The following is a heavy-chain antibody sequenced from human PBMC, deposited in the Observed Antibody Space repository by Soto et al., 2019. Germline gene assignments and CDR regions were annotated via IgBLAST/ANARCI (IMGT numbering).Heavy chain of an antibody. CDR2: ISYDGSNK. CDR1: GFTFSSYA. J-gene: IGHJ4*02. V-gene: IGHV3-30-3*01. D-gene: IGHD1-26*01. CDR3: AGMRELLIDY. Sequence: QVQLVESGGGVVQPGRSLRLSCAASGFTFSSYAMHWVRQAPGKGLEWVAVISYDGSNKYYADSVKGRFTISRDNSKNTLYLQMNSLRAEDTAVYYCAGMRELLIDYWGQGTLVTVSS.